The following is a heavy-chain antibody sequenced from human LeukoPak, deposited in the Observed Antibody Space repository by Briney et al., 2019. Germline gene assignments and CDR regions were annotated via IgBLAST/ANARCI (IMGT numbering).Heavy chain of an antibody. CDR1: GGSISSSSYY. J-gene: IGHJ5*02. D-gene: IGHD3-10*01. Sequence: SETLSLTCTVSGGSISSSSYYWGWIRQPPGKGLEWIGSIYYSGSTYYNPSLKSRVTISVDTSKNQFSLKPSSVTAADTAVYYCARRLLWFGELSWFDPWGQGTLVTVSS. CDR2: IYYSGST. CDR3: ARRLLWFGELSWFDP. V-gene: IGHV4-39*01.